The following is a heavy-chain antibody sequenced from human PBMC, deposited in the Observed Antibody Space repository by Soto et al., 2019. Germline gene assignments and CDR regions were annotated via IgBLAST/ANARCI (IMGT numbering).Heavy chain of an antibody. J-gene: IGHJ3*02. CDR1: GYTFTSYG. D-gene: IGHD3-3*01. Sequence: ASVKVSCKASGYTFTSYGISWVRQPPGQGLEWMGWISAYNGNTNYAQKLQGRVTMTTDTSTSTAYMELRSLRSDDTAVYYCASQIFGVVTDAFDIWGQGTMVTVSS. CDR2: ISAYNGNT. V-gene: IGHV1-18*01. CDR3: ASQIFGVVTDAFDI.